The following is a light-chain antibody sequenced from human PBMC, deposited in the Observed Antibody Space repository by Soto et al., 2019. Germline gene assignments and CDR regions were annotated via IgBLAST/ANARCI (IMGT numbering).Light chain of an antibody. J-gene: IGLJ2*01. V-gene: IGLV2-8*01. CDR3: SSYAGSNNLL. Sequence: QSALTQPPSASGSPGQSVTISCTGTSSDVGGYNFVSWYQQHPGIAPKLMIYEVNKRPSGVPDRFSGSKSGNTASLTVSGLQAEDEADYYCSSYAGSNNLLFGGGTKLTVL. CDR1: SSDVGGYNF. CDR2: EVN.